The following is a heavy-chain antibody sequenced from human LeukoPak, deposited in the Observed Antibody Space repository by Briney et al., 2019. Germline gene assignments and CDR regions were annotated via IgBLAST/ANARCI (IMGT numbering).Heavy chain of an antibody. Sequence: GGSLRLSCAASGFTFSSYSMNWVRQAPGKGLEWVSYISSSSSTIYYADSVKGRFTISRDNAKNSLYLQMNSLRAEDTAVYYCARDYPLDYYYGMDVWGQGTTVTVSS. CDR2: ISSSSSTI. J-gene: IGHJ6*02. CDR1: GFTFSSYS. CDR3: ARDYPLDYYYGMDV. V-gene: IGHV3-48*04.